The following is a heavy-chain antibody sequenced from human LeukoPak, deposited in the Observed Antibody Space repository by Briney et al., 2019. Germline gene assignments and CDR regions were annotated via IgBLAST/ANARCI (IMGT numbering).Heavy chain of an antibody. J-gene: IGHJ4*02. Sequence: SVKVSCKASGGTFSSYAISWVRQAPGQGLEWMGGIIPLFGTANYAQKFQGRVTIAADESTSTVYMELSSLRSEDTAVYYCARSPTYYDFWSGYDPSYFDYWGQGTLVTVSS. D-gene: IGHD3-3*01. CDR1: GGTFSSYA. CDR3: ARSPTYYDFWSGYDPSYFDY. CDR2: IIPLFGTA. V-gene: IGHV1-69*13.